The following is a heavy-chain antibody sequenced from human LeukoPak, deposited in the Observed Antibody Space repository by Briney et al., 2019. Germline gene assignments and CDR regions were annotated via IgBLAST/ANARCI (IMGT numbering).Heavy chain of an antibody. V-gene: IGHV3-9*01. CDR3: VRGQIGVSVIVH. J-gene: IGHJ5*02. Sequence: GGSLRLSCAASGFSFDDYAMHWVRQAPGRGLEWVSGISWNSASIAYSDSVKGRFTISRDNAVNSLYLQVNSLRVEDTAVYYCVRGQIGVSVIVHWGQGTLVTVSS. D-gene: IGHD3-22*01. CDR1: GFSFDDYA. CDR2: ISWNSASI.